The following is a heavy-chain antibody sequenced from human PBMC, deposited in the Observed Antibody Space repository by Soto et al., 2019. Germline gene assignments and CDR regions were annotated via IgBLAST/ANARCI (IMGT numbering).Heavy chain of an antibody. Sequence: GGSLRLSCAASGFTFSSYWMTWVRQAPGKGLEWVANIKQDGSEKSYVDSVKGRFTISRDNAENSLYLQMNSLRAEDTAVYYCARARKFTIFGVVLFAYWGQGTLVTVSS. CDR2: IKQDGSEK. CDR3: ARARKFTIFGVVLFAY. V-gene: IGHV3-7*01. J-gene: IGHJ4*02. D-gene: IGHD3-3*01. CDR1: GFTFSSYW.